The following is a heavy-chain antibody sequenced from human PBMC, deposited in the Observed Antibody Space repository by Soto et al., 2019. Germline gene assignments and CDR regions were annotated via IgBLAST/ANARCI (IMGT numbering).Heavy chain of an antibody. Sequence: SETLSLTCAVSGGSISSGGYSWSWLRQPPGKGLEWIGYIYHSGSTYYNPSLKSRVTLSVDRSKNQFSLKLSSVTAADTAVYYGARNHDSWGQGTRVTVAS. CDR3: ARNHDS. V-gene: IGHV4-30-2*01. CDR1: GGSISSGGYS. CDR2: IYHSGST. J-gene: IGHJ4*02.